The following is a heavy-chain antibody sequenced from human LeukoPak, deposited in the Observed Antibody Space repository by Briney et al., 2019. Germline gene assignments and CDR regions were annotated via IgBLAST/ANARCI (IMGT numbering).Heavy chain of an antibody. CDR2: IYHSGST. CDR3: ARDLIAAGDYFDY. V-gene: IGHV4-4*02. D-gene: IGHD6-25*01. Sequence: SETLSLTCAVSGGSISSSNWWSWVRQPPGKGLEWIGEIYHSGSTNYNPSLKSRVTISVDKSKNQFSLKLSSVTAADTAVYYCARDLIAAGDYFDYWGQGTLVTVSS. CDR1: GGSISSSNW. J-gene: IGHJ4*02.